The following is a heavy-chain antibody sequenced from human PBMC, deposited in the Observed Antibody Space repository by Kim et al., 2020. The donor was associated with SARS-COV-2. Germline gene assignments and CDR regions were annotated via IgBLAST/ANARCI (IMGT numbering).Heavy chain of an antibody. Sequence: SETLSLTCAVYGGSFSGYYWSWIRQPPGKGLEWIGEINHSGSTNYNPSLKSRVTISVDTSKNQFSLKLSSVTAADTAVYYCARATYGSGGTGIAAAGLDYWGQGTLVTVSS. CDR1: GGSFSGYY. CDR3: ARATYGSGGTGIAAAGLDY. CDR2: INHSGST. D-gene: IGHD6-13*01. V-gene: IGHV4-34*01. J-gene: IGHJ4*02.